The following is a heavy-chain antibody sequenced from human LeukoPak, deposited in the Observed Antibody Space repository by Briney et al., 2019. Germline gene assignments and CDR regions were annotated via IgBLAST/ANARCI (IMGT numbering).Heavy chain of an antibody. J-gene: IGHJ3*02. Sequence: GRSLRLSCAASGFTFSSYAMHWVRQAPGKGLEWVAVISYDGSNKYYADSVKGRFTISRDNSKNTLYLQMNSLRAEDTAVYYCARVRSSGWYVRDDAFDIWGQGTMATVSS. D-gene: IGHD6-19*01. CDR3: ARVRSSGWYVRDDAFDI. CDR2: ISYDGSNK. V-gene: IGHV3-30*04. CDR1: GFTFSSYA.